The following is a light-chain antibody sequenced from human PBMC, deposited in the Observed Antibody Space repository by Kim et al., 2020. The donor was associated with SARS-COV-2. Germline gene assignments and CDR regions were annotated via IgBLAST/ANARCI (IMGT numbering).Light chain of an antibody. CDR3: QPHSTYPIT. V-gene: IGKV1-5*01. CDR1: QSIGGW. J-gene: IGKJ5*01. CDR2: DAS. Sequence: IQLTQSPSTLSASVGDRVTITCRASQSIGGWLAWYQQKPGKAPKLLIYDASSVESGVPSRFSGSGSGTEFTLTISSLQPDDSATYYCQPHSTYPITFVQGRRLDIK.